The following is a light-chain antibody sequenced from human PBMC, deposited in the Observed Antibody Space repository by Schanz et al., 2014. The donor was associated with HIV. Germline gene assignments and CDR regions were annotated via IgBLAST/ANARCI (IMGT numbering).Light chain of an antibody. V-gene: IGKV3-20*01. J-gene: IGKJ4*01. CDR3: QQYYSTPLT. CDR2: GAS. CDR1: QSVTSRY. Sequence: EIVLTQSPGTLSLSPGERATLSCRASQSVTSRYFAWYQQKPGQAPRLLIYGASSRATGIPDRFSASGSGTDFTLTISGLQPEDAAVYYCQQYYSTPLTFGGGTKVEI.